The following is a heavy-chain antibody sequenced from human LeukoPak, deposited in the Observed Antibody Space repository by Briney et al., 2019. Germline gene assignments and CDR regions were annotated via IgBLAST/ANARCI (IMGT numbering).Heavy chain of an antibody. CDR1: GFTFSDHD. CDR2: IRKDGSHK. V-gene: IGHV3-30*02. CDR3: AKSSGSGFDH. D-gene: IGHD1-26*01. J-gene: IGHJ4*02. Sequence: PGGPLRLSCGASGFTFSDHDMHWVRQAPGKGLEWVTFIRKDGSHKFYVDSVRGRFTISRDNSKNTVSLQMNSLRTDDTAVYFCAKSSGSGFDHWGQGTLVTVSS.